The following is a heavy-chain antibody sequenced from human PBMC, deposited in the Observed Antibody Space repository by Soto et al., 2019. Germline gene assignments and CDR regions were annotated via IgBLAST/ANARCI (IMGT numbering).Heavy chain of an antibody. D-gene: IGHD3-22*01. CDR3: TRSDSSGYIPH. CDR1: GWTSSDHY. J-gene: IGHJ4*02. CDR2: CRKKSNSYTT. V-gene: IGHV3-72*01. Sequence: RLACGASGWTSSDHYMDYLGQAPGKSRERLGRCRKKSNSYTTEYAASVRGRFTVSRDDSSNSLHLQMNSIITEETAMYYCTRSDSSGYIPHRGKGTLVTDSX.